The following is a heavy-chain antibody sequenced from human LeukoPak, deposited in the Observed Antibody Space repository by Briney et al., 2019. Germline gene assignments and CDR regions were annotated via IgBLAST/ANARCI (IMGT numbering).Heavy chain of an antibody. Sequence: GGSLRLSCTGSAFTFSSSAFHWVRQAPGKGLEWLSVISFDGNNIHYADSVKGRFTAFRDNSRHTLYLQMNSLGAEDTAVYYCATLYDSAGYYRTPNDSWGQGTLVTVSS. V-gene: IGHV3-30-3*01. CDR1: AFTFSSSA. CDR3: ATLYDSAGYYRTPNDS. D-gene: IGHD3-22*01. J-gene: IGHJ4*02. CDR2: ISFDGNNI.